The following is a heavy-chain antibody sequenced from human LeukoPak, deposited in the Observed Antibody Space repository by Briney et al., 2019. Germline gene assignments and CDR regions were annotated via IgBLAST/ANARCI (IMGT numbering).Heavy chain of an antibody. CDR3: ARVLGGEQLFDY. CDR2: IYHSGST. Sequence: PSETLSLTCAVSGYSISSGYYWGWIRQPPGKGLEWIGSIYHSGSTYYNPSLKSRVTISVDTPKNQFSLKLSSVTAADTAVYYCARVLGGEQLFDYWGQGTLVTVSS. J-gene: IGHJ4*02. V-gene: IGHV4-38-2*01. D-gene: IGHD6-13*01. CDR1: GYSISSGYY.